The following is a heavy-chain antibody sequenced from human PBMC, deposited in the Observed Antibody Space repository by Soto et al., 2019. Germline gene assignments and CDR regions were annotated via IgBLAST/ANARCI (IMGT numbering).Heavy chain of an antibody. D-gene: IGHD2-8*01. CDR1: GGTFSSYA. V-gene: IGHV1-69*12. CDR2: IIPIFGTA. CDR3: ARGDCTNGVCHARFDP. J-gene: IGHJ5*02. Sequence: QVQLVQSGAEVKKPGSSVKVSCKASGGTFSSYAISWSRQAPGQGLEWMGGIIPIFGTANYAQKFQGRVTITADESTCTAYMELSSLRSEDTAVYYCARGDCTNGVCHARFDPWGQGTLVTVSS.